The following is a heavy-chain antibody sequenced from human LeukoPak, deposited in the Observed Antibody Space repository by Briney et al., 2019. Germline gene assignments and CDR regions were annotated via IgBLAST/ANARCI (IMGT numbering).Heavy chain of an antibody. D-gene: IGHD3-10*01. CDR3: VRDAAFREFRAPFDP. V-gene: IGHV1-2*02. CDR2: INPNSGGT. Sequence: ASVKVSCKASGYTFTGYYMHWVRQAPGQGLEWMGWINPNSGGTNYAQKFQGRVTMTRDTSSSTAYMELSRLRSDDTAVYYCVRDAAFREFRAPFDPWGQGTLVTVSS. J-gene: IGHJ5*02. CDR1: GYTFTGYY.